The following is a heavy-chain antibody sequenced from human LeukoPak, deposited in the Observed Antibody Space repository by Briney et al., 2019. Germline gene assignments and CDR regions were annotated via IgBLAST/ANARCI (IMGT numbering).Heavy chain of an antibody. V-gene: IGHV4-61*02. J-gene: IGHJ3*01. CDR1: GGSISSGNYY. D-gene: IGHD3-10*01. Sequence: MPSQTLSLTCTVSGGSISSGNYYWSWIRQPAGKGLEWIGRIHTSGSTNYNPSLKSRVTISLDTSKNQFSLRLSSVTAADTAVYYCARDFVRGFGDLPGVWGQGTMVTVSS. CDR3: ARDFVRGFGDLPGV. CDR2: IHTSGST.